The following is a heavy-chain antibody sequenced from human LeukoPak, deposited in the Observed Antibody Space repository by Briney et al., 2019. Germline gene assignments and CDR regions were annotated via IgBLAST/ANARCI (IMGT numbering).Heavy chain of an antibody. CDR3: ARGREYYDFWSATTGWFDP. V-gene: IGHV1-2*02. CDR2: INPNSGGT. J-gene: IGHJ5*02. Sequence: ASVKVSCKASGYTFTGYYMHWVRQAPGQGLEWMGWINPNSGGTNYAQKFQGRVTMTSDTSISTAYMELSRLRSDDTAVYYCARGREYYDFWSATTGWFDPWGQGTLVTVSS. D-gene: IGHD3-3*01. CDR1: GYTFTGYY.